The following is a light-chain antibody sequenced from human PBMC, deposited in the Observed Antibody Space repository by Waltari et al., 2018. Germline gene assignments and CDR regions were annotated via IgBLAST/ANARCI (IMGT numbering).Light chain of an antibody. J-gene: IGKJ1*01. CDR2: KAS. CDR3: QHYNNFPWT. Sequence: DIQMTQSPSTLSASLGDRVTITCRASQSISSWLAWYQQKPGKDPKLLIYKASSLQSGVPSRFSGSGSGTEFTLTISSLQPDDFATYYCQHYNNFPWTFGQGTKVEI. CDR1: QSISSW. V-gene: IGKV1-5*03.